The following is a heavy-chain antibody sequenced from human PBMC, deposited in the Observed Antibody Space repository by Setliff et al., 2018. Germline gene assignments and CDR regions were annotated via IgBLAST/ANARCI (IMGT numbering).Heavy chain of an antibody. CDR2: INPNSGGT. Sequence: ASVKVSCKASGYTFSSYAMNWVRQAPGQGLEWMGWINPNSGGTNYAQKFQGRVTMTRDTSISTAYMDLSRLTSVDTAVYYCARSPLPPPGPGYYYDNSYYYYTDVWGKGTTVTV. CDR3: ARSPLPPPGPGYYYDNSYYYYTDV. D-gene: IGHD3-22*01. V-gene: IGHV1-2*02. J-gene: IGHJ6*03. CDR1: GYTFSSYA.